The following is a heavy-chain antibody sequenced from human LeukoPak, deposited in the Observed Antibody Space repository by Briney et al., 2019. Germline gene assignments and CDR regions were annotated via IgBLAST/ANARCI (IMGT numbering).Heavy chain of an antibody. CDR3: ARGGTAAAKYFKH. Sequence: QTGGSLRLSCAASGFNFRGSGMHWVRQAPGKGLEWVSVLYSGGITYYADSVKGRFTISSDNSMNTLYLQMNSLRVEDTAVYYCARGGTAAAKYFKHWGQGTLVTVSS. CDR1: GFNFRGSG. J-gene: IGHJ1*01. D-gene: IGHD6-13*01. CDR2: LYSGGIT. V-gene: IGHV3-NL1*01.